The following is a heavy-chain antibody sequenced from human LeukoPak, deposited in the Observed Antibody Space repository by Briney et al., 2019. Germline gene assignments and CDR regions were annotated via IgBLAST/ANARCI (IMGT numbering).Heavy chain of an antibody. CDR1: GYSFTSYW. Sequence: GGSLKISGKGSGYSFTSYWIGWVRQLPGKGLEGMGIIYPGDSDTRYSPSFQGQVTISAHKSISTAYLQWSSLKASDTAMYYCSRRGGSYFFDYWGQGTLVTVSS. D-gene: IGHD1-26*01. CDR2: IYPGDSDT. V-gene: IGHV5-51*01. J-gene: IGHJ4*02. CDR3: SRRGGSYFFDY.